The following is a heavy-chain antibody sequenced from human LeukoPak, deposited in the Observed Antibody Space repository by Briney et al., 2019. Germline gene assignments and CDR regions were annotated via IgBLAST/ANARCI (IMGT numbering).Heavy chain of an antibody. D-gene: IGHD5-18*01. CDR2: ISAYNGNT. CDR1: GYTFTSYG. V-gene: IGHV1-18*01. J-gene: IGHJ5*02. Sequence: ASVKVSCKASGYTFTSYGISWVRQAPGQGLEWMGWISAYNGNTNYAQKLQGRVTMTTDTSTSTAYMELRSLRSDDTAVYYCARSHTYGSGPIWFDPWGQGTLVTVSS. CDR3: ARSHTYGSGPIWFDP.